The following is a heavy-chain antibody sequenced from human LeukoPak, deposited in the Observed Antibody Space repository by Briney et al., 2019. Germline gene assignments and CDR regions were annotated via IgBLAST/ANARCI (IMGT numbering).Heavy chain of an antibody. CDR2: IYYSGNT. J-gene: IGHJ4*02. V-gene: IGHV4-59*01. Sequence: SETLSLTCTVSGGSISSYYWSWIRQPPGKGLEWIGYIYYSGNTNYNPSLKSRVTISVDTSKNQFSLKLSSVTAADTAVYYCATDSSGYYGGNYFDDWGQGTLVTVSS. D-gene: IGHD3-22*01. CDR3: ATDSSGYYGGNYFDD. CDR1: GGSISSYY.